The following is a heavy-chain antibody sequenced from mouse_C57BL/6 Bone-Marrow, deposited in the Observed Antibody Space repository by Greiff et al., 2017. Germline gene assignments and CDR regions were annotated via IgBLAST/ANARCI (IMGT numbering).Heavy chain of an antibody. J-gene: IGHJ3*01. Sequence: EVQLQQSGGGLVKPGGSLKLSCAASGFTFSSYTMSWVRQTPEKRLEWVATISGGGGNTYYPDSVKGRFTIARDNAKNTLYLQMSSLRSEDTALYYCARHRDSSGYGWFAYWGQGTLVTVSA. D-gene: IGHD3-2*02. CDR1: GFTFSSYT. CDR3: ARHRDSSGYGWFAY. CDR2: ISGGGGNT. V-gene: IGHV5-9*01.